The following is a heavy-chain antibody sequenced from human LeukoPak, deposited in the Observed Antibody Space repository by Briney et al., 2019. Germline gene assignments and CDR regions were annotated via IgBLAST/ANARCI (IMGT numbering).Heavy chain of an antibody. V-gene: IGHV3-23*01. CDR1: GFTFSSYA. CDR3: ARKQTYNYDSRGYYDAFDI. J-gene: IGHJ3*02. Sequence: SGGSLRLSCAASGFTFSSYAMSWVRQAPGKGLEWVLAISGSGGSTYYADSVKGRFTISRDNSKNTLYLQMNSLRAEDTAVYYCARKQTYNYDSRGYYDAFDIWGQGTMVTVSS. D-gene: IGHD3-22*01. CDR2: ISGSGGST.